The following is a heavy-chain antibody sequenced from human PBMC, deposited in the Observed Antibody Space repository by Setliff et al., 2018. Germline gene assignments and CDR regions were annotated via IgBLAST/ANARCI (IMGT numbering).Heavy chain of an antibody. CDR1: GGSISDNNW. Sequence: TSETLSLTCAVSGGSISDNNWWSWVRQPPGKGLEWIGEIYHSGSANYNPSLKSRVTTSVDKSKNQFSLKIYSMTAADTAVYYCARLGGSSTSGGFYYFYYYMDVWGKGTTVTVSS. J-gene: IGHJ6*03. D-gene: IGHD2-2*01. CDR3: ARLGGSSTSGGFYYFYYYMDV. V-gene: IGHV4-4*02. CDR2: IYHSGSA.